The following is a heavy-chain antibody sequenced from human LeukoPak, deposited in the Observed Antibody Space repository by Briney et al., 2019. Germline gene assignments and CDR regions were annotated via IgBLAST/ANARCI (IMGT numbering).Heavy chain of an antibody. J-gene: IGHJ4*02. CDR2: ISYDGSNK. CDR3: ARDVRRGYRTSYYFDY. Sequence: HSGGSLRLSCAASGFTFSSYAMHWVRQAPGKGLEWVAVISYDGSNKYYADSVKGRFTISRDNSKNTLYLQMNSLRAEDTAVYYCARDVRRGYRTSYYFDYWGQGTLVTVSS. D-gene: IGHD5-18*01. V-gene: IGHV3-30-3*01. CDR1: GFTFSSYA.